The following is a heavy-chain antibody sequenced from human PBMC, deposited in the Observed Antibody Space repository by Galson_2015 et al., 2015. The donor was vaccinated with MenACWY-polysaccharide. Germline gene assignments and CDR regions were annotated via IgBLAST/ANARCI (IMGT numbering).Heavy chain of an antibody. CDR3: ARAPTPYCSSTSCFNKYAFDI. CDR2: VDYSGKT. V-gene: IGHV4-39*01. D-gene: IGHD2-2*01. Sequence: SETLSLTCTVSGGSISRSSPYWGWIRQPPGKGLEWTGTVDYSGKTYYNPSLESRVTISVDTSKNQFSLKLNSVTAADTALYYCARAPTPYCSSTSCFNKYAFDIWGQGTMVTVSS. CDR1: GGSISRSSPY. J-gene: IGHJ3*02.